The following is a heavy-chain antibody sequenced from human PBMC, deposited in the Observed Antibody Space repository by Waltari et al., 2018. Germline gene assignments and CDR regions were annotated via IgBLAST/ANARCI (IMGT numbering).Heavy chain of an antibody. CDR2: IYHSGST. V-gene: IGHV4-38-2*01. Sequence: QVQLQESGPGLVKPSETLSLTCAVSGYSISSGYYWGWIRQPPGKGLKWFGSIYHSGSTYYNPSLKSRVTISVDTSKNQFSLKLSSVTAADTAVYCCARHSSSSDWYFDLWGRGTLVTVSS. CDR1: GYSISSGYY. J-gene: IGHJ2*01. D-gene: IGHD6-6*01. CDR3: ARHSSSSDWYFDL.